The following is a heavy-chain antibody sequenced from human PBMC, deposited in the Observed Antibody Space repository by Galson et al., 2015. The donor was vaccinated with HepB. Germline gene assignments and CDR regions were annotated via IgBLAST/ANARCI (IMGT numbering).Heavy chain of an antibody. V-gene: IGHV1-46*01. J-gene: IGHJ6*02. Sequence: SVKVSCKASGYTFSSNYLHWVRLAPGQGLEWVGIINPSSGSTSTAQKFQGRVTMTRDTPTSTAYMELRSLTSDDTAVYYCARDVLHGLDVWGQGTTVTVSS. D-gene: IGHD2-8*02. CDR3: ARDVLHGLDV. CDR2: INPSSGST. CDR1: GYTFSSNY.